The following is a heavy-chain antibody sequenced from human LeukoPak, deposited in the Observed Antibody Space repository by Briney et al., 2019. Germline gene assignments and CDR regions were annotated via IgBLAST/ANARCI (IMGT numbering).Heavy chain of an antibody. V-gene: IGHV4-4*07. Sequence: SETLSLTCTVSGGSISSYYWSWIRQPAGKGLEWIGRIYTSGSTNYNPSLKSRVTISVDTSKNQFSLKLSSVTAADTAVYYCARDILVGGSGILDYWGQGTLVTVSS. D-gene: IGHD3-10*01. CDR3: ARDILVGGSGILDY. J-gene: IGHJ4*02. CDR1: GGSISSYY. CDR2: IYTSGST.